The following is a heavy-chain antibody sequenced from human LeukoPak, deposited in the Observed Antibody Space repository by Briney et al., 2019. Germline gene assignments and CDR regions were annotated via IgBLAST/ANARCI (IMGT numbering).Heavy chain of an antibody. Sequence: GGSLRLSCAASGFTFDDYGMSWVRQAPGKGLEWVSGINWNGGSTGYADSVKGRFTISRDNAKNSLYLQMNSLRAEDTALYYCARSYDSSGYYYSAWFDPCGQGTLVTVSS. V-gene: IGHV3-20*04. CDR1: GFTFDDYG. D-gene: IGHD3-22*01. CDR3: ARSYDSSGYYYSAWFDP. CDR2: INWNGGST. J-gene: IGHJ5*02.